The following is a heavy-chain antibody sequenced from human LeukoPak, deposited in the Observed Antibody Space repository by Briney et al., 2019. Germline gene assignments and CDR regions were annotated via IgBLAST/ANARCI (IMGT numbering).Heavy chain of an antibody. CDR2: ISAYNGNT. J-gene: IGHJ3*02. Sequence: ASVKVSCKASGYTFTSYGISWVRQAPGQGLEWMGWISAYNGNTNYAQKLQGRVTITADKSTSTAYMELSSLRSEDTAVYYCARDRHEDAFDIWGQGTMVTVSS. CDR1: GYTFTSYG. V-gene: IGHV1-18*01. CDR3: ARDRHEDAFDI.